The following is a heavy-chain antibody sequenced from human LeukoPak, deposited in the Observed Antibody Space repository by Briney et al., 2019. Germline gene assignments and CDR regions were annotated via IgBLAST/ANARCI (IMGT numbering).Heavy chain of an antibody. CDR2: IYYSGST. V-gene: IGHV4-59*01. CDR1: GGSISSYY. Sequence: SETLSLTCTVSGGSISSYYWSWIRQPPGKGLEWIGYIYYSGSTNYNPSLKSRVTISVDTSKNQFSLKLSSVTAADTAVYYCARAGDGYNYGGDFDYWGQGILVTVSS. D-gene: IGHD5-24*01. CDR3: ARAGDGYNYGGDFDY. J-gene: IGHJ4*02.